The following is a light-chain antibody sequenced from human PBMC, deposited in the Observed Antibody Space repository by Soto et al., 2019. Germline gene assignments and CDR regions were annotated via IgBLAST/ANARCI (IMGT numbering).Light chain of an antibody. CDR2: EVS. J-gene: IGLJ1*01. Sequence: QSVLTQPASVSGSPGQSITISCTGTSSDVGGSNYVSWYQQHPGKAPKIMIYEVSNRPSGVSNRFSGSKSGNTASLTISGLQAEDEADYYCSSYTSSSTLVFGPGTKLTVL. CDR1: SSDVGGSNY. CDR3: SSYTSSSTLV. V-gene: IGLV2-14*01.